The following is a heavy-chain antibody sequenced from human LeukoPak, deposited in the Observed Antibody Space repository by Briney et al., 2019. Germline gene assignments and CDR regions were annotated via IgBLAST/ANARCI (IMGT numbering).Heavy chain of an antibody. D-gene: IGHD3-22*01. CDR3: ARFHSSGYPYFDY. CDR1: GFTFSDYY. V-gene: IGHV3-11*06. CDR2: ISSSSSYT. Sequence: GGSLRLSCAASGFTFSDYYMSWIRQAPGKGLEWVSYISSSSSYTNYADSVKGRFTISRDNAKNSLYLQMNSLRAEDTAVYYCARFHSSGYPYFDYWGQGTLVTVPS. J-gene: IGHJ4*02.